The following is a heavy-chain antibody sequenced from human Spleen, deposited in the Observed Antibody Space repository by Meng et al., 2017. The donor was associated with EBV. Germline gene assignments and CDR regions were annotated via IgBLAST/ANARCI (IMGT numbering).Heavy chain of an antibody. CDR3: ATDSSGVSSVGSEYDY. D-gene: IGHD3-22*01. CDR1: GGPVSSTTYY. CDR2: IYYSGSP. V-gene: IGHV4-61*01. J-gene: IGHJ4*02. Sequence: QPQRQESGSGLVRPSQTLSLTCAVSGGPVSSTTYYWSWSRQPPGKGLELIGYIYYSGSPNYNPSLKSRLTISVDSSNNQFSLELTSVTAADTAIYYCATDSSGVSSVGSEYDYWGPGILVTVAS.